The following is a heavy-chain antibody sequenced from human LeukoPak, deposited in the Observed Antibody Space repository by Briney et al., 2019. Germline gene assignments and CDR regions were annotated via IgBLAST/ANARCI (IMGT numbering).Heavy chain of an antibody. CDR2: INHSGST. CDR1: GGSISSSSYY. V-gene: IGHV4-39*07. CDR3: ARDRSDYDSGPFDY. J-gene: IGHJ4*02. D-gene: IGHD3-22*01. Sequence: SETLSLTCTVSGGSISSSSYYWGWIRQPPGKGLEWIGEINHSGSTNYNPSLKSRVTISVDTSKNQFSLKLSSVTAADTAVYYCARDRSDYDSGPFDYWGQGTLVTVSS.